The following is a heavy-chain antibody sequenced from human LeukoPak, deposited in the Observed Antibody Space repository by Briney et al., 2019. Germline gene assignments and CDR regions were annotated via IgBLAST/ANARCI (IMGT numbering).Heavy chain of an antibody. CDR2: INHSGST. Sequence: PSETQSLTCAVYGGSFSGYYWSWIRQPPGKGLEWIGEINHSGSTNYNPSLKSRVTISVDTSKNQFSLKLSSVTAADTAVYYCARESRRRWLQFPYWYFDLWGRGTLVTVSS. V-gene: IGHV4-34*01. D-gene: IGHD5-24*01. J-gene: IGHJ2*01. CDR3: ARESRRRWLQFPYWYFDL. CDR1: GGSFSGYY.